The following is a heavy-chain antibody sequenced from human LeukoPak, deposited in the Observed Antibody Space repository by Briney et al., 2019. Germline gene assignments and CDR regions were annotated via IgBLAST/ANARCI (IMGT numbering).Heavy chain of an antibody. CDR3: ARDQAGTSGYYGMDV. V-gene: IGHV4-59*01. D-gene: IGHD6-19*01. CDR1: GVSISRYY. CDR2: IHYSGRT. Sequence: SETLSLTCTVSGVSISRYYWSWIRQPPGKGLEWIGYIHYSGRTNYNPSLQSRVTISVDTSKNQFSLKLRFVTAADTALYYCARDQAGTSGYYGMDVWGQGTTVTVSS. J-gene: IGHJ6*02.